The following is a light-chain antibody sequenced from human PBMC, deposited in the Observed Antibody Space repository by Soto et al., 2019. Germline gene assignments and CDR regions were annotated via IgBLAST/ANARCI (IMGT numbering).Light chain of an antibody. Sequence: DIQMTQSPSTLSASVGDRVTITCRASQSIRSWLAWYQQKPGRAPNLLIYKASTLESGVPARFSGSGSGTEFTLTISSLQPDDFATYYCQQYNDYWTFGQGTKVEIQ. J-gene: IGKJ1*01. CDR2: KAS. CDR3: QQYNDYWT. CDR1: QSIRSW. V-gene: IGKV1-5*03.